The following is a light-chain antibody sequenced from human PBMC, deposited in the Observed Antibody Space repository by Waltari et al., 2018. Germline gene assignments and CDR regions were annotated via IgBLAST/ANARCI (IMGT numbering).Light chain of an antibody. J-gene: IGKJ1*01. V-gene: IGKV3-20*01. CDR2: GAS. CDR3: QQYGSSLPWT. Sequence: EIVLTQSPGTLSLSPGERATLSCRAIQSVSSSHLAWYQQKPGQAPRLLIYGASSRATGIPDRFSGSGSGTDFTLTISRLEPEDFAVYYCQQYGSSLPWTFGQGTKVEIK. CDR1: QSVSSSH.